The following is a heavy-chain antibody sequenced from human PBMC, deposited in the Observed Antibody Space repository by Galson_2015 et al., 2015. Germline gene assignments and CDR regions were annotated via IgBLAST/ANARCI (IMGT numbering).Heavy chain of an antibody. CDR1: GDSVSSNSAA. Sequence: CAISGDSVSSNSAAWNWIRQSPSRGLEWLGRSYYRSKWYNDYAVSVKSRITINPDTSKNQFSLQLNSVTPEDTAVYYCARGSLPLWHPANYYFDYWGQGTLVTVSS. CDR3: ARGSLPLWHPANYYFDY. CDR2: SYYRSKWYN. D-gene: IGHD1-1*01. V-gene: IGHV6-1*01. J-gene: IGHJ4*02.